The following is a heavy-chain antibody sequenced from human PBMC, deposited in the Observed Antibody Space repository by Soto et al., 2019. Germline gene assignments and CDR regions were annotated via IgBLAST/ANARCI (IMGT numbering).Heavy chain of an antibody. CDR3: ARGPFYSSSWLAY. V-gene: IGHV3-74*01. D-gene: IGHD6-13*01. Sequence: GGSLRLSCTASGFAFGTDWMHWVRQPPGKGLVWVSRISSDGTYTAYADSVKGRFTISRDNTKNTVYLQMNSLRAEDMAVYYCARGPFYSSSWLAYWGQGTQVTVSS. J-gene: IGHJ4*02. CDR1: GFAFGTDW. CDR2: ISSDGTYT.